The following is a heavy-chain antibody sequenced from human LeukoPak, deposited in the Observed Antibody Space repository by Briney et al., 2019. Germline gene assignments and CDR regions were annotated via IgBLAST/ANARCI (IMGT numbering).Heavy chain of an antibody. CDR2: INSDGSST. D-gene: IGHD3-10*01. CDR1: GFTFSSYW. J-gene: IGHJ4*02. Sequence: PGGSLRLSCAASGFTFSSYWMHWVRQAPGKGLVWVSRINSDGSSTSYADSVKGRFTISRDNAKNTLYLQMNSLRAEDTAVYYCARGITMVRGLNLWGQGTLVTVSS. V-gene: IGHV3-74*01. CDR3: ARGITMVRGLNL.